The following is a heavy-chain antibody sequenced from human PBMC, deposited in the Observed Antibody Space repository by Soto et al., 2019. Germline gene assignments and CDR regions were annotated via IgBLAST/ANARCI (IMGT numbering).Heavy chain of an antibody. Sequence: EVQLLESGGGLVQPGGSLRLSCAASGFTFSSYAMSWVRQAPGKGLEWVSAISGSGGSTYYADSVKGRFTISRDNSKNTLYLQMNSLRAEDTAVYYCAKEGPDITYYDFWSGPNWFDPWGQGNLVTVSS. D-gene: IGHD3-3*01. CDR1: GFTFSSYA. CDR2: ISGSGGST. CDR3: AKEGPDITYYDFWSGPNWFDP. J-gene: IGHJ5*02. V-gene: IGHV3-23*01.